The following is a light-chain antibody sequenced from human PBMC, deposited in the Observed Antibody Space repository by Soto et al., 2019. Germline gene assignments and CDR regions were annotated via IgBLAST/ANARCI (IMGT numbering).Light chain of an antibody. CDR1: QSISSW. Sequence: GDRVTITCRASQSISSWLAWYQQKPGKAPKLLIYDASSLESGVPSRFGGSGSGTEFTLTISSLQPDDFATYYCQQYNSYSPTWTFGRGTKVDIK. V-gene: IGKV1-5*01. CDR2: DAS. CDR3: QQYNSYSPTWT. J-gene: IGKJ1*01.